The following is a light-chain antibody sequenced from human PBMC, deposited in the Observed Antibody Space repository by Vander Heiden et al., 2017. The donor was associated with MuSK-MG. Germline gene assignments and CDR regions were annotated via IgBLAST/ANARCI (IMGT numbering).Light chain of an antibody. CDR3: QQRYSTPRT. CDR1: QSISSY. J-gene: IGKJ2*01. V-gene: IGKV1-39*01. Sequence: DIQMTQSPSSLSASVGDRVTITCRASQSISSYLNWYQQKPGKAPKLLIYAASSLQSRVPSRFSGSGSVTDFTLSISRLQPEDFATYYSQQRYSTPRTFGQGTKMEIK. CDR2: AAS.